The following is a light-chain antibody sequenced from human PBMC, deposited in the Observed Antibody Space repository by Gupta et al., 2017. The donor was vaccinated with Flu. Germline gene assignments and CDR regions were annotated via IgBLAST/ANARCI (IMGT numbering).Light chain of an antibody. CDR3: QQYKSFPWT. Sequence: DLQMPRSPSSLSAFVGDRVTITCRANQGVSDYLGWYQQRPGKAPRRLIYTASNLQSGVPSRFSGSGSGSEFTLTISSLRPEDFATYYCQQYKSFPWTFGQGTKVEI. CDR1: QGVSDY. J-gene: IGKJ1*01. CDR2: TAS. V-gene: IGKV1-17*01.